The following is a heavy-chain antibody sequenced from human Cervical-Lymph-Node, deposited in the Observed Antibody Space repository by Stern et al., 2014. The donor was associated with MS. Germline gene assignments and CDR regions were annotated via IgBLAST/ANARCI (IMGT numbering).Heavy chain of an antibody. CDR1: GGTFSSYA. V-gene: IGHV1-69*01. CDR3: ASSVGDSTPEAD. D-gene: IGHD3-10*01. CDR2: IIPIFGTA. J-gene: IGHJ4*02. Sequence: QVQLVQSGAEVKKPGSSVKVSCKASGGTFSSYAITWVRQAPGQGLEWMGGIIPIFGTANYAQKFQGRVTITADDSTTTAYMEVSSLRSEDTAVYYCASSVGDSTPEADWGQGTPVTVFS.